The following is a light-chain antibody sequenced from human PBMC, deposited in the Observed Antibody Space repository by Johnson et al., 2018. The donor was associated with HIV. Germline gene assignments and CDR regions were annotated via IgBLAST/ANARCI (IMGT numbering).Light chain of an antibody. CDR2: DNN. CDR1: SSNIGTND. Sequence: QSVLTQPPSVSAAPGQKVTVSCSGSSSNIGTNDVSWYQQFPGAAPKLLIYDNNKRSSGIPDRFSGSKSGTSATLGITGLQTGDEADYYCGTWDTSLSAGGVFGSGTKVTVL. V-gene: IGLV1-51*01. J-gene: IGLJ1*01. CDR3: GTWDTSLSAGGV.